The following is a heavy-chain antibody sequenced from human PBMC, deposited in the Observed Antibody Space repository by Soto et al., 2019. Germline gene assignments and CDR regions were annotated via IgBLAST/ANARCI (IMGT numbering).Heavy chain of an antibody. CDR1: GYTFTIYG. V-gene: IGHV1-3*01. Sequence: SVNVSCKASGYTFTIYGIHWVRQAHGQRLEWMGWINAANGDTKYSPKFQGRVTITRDTSASTAYMELSSLRSEDTAVYYCVRRHVSATGIDWFDPWGQGTLVTVSS. CDR2: INAANGDT. CDR3: VRRHVSATGIDWFDP. D-gene: IGHD6-13*01. J-gene: IGHJ5*02.